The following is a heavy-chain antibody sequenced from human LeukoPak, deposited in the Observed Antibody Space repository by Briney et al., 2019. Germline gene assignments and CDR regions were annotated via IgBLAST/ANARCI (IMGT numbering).Heavy chain of an antibody. V-gene: IGHV4-34*01. CDR2: INHSGNT. CDR3: VSASEYCTGRRCYGGWFDP. Sequence: SETLSLTCTVCGVSLSSNRYYWSGIRQAPGKGLEWIGEINHSGNTNYNPSLKSRVTISVDTSKNQFSLKLSSVTAADTAVYCCVSASEYCTGRRCYGGWFDPWGQGTLVTVSS. D-gene: IGHD2-15*01. J-gene: IGHJ5*02. CDR1: GVSLSSNRYY.